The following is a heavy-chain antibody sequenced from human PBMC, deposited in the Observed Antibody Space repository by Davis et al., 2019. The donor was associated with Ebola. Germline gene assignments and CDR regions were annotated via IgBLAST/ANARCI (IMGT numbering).Heavy chain of an antibody. CDR3: ARPERGSIQGRGDDAFDI. J-gene: IGHJ3*02. CDR2: MNPNSGNT. Sequence: AASVKVSCKASGYTFTSYDINWVRQATGQGLEWMGWMNPNSGNTGYAQKFQGRITMTRNTSISTAYMELTSLRSEDTAVYYCARPERGSIQGRGDDAFDIWGQGTMVTVSS. D-gene: IGHD5-18*01. CDR1: GYTFTSYD. V-gene: IGHV1-8*01.